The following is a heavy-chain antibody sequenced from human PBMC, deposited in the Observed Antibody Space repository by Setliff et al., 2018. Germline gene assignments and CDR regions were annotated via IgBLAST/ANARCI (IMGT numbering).Heavy chain of an antibody. J-gene: IGHJ6*03. V-gene: IGHV1-69*05. Sequence: SVKVSCKASGGTFSSYGISWVRQAPGQGLEWMGGTIPIFGTTNYAQKFQGRVTIITDESTTTAYMELSSLRSDDTAVYYCAREGVDSRSSTDYRYYMDVWGKGNTVTVSS. CDR2: TIPIFGTT. CDR3: AREGVDSRSSTDYRYYMDV. D-gene: IGHD3-22*01. CDR1: GGTFSSYG.